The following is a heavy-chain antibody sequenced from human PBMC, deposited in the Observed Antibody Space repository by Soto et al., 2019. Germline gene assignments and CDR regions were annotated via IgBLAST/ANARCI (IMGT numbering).Heavy chain of an antibody. CDR2: IKSKTDGGTT. CDR3: AKDMGYGDFSLVAGFDY. CDR1: GFTFSNAW. D-gene: IGHD4-17*01. Sequence: GGSLRLSCAASGFTFSNAWMSWVRQAPGKGLEWVGRIKSKTDGGTTDYAAPVKGRFTISRDDSKNTLYLQMNSLRPEDTVFYFCAKDMGYGDFSLVAGFDYWGLGTLVTVSS. V-gene: IGHV3-15*05. J-gene: IGHJ4*02.